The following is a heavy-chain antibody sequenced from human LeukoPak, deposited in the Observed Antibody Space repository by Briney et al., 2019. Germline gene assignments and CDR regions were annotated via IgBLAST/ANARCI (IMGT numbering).Heavy chain of an antibody. J-gene: IGHJ4*02. CDR3: ARRSPDYDSSGSFDY. V-gene: IGHV4-4*02. CDR2: IHHSGST. CDR1: GGSISSSNW. D-gene: IGHD3-22*01. Sequence: SGTLSLTCAVSGGSISSSNWWSWVRQSPGKGLEWIGEIHHSGSTNYNPSLKSRVTISVDKSKNQFSLKLSSVTAADTAVYYCARRSPDYDSSGSFDYWGQGTLVTVSS.